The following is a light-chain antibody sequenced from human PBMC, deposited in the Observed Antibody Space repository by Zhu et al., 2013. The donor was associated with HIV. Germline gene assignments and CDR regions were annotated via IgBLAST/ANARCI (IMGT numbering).Light chain of an antibody. CDR3: AVWDEILQAVL. Sequence: QSALTQPPSVSAAPGRGSMLPVLVGRSNIGKSGVSWYQQLPGMVPSLLIYSDSLLASGVSDRFSGAKSGSSASLAISGLQSGDEADYYCAVWDEILQAVLFGGGTKVIVL. J-gene: IGLJ3*02. V-gene: IGLV1-36*01. CDR2: SDS. CDR1: RSNIGKSG.